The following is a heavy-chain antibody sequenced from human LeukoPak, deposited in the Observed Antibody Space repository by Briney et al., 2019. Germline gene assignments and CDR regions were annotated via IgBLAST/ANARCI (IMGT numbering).Heavy chain of an antibody. V-gene: IGHV1-18*01. Sequence: ASVKVSCKASGYTFTTYGISWVRQAPGQGLEWVGWISAYNGNTNYAQKLQGRVTMTTDTSTSTAYMELRSLRSDDTAVYYCAKSYYYDSSGYYQYYFDYWGQGTLVTVSS. J-gene: IGHJ4*02. D-gene: IGHD3-22*01. CDR3: AKSYYYDSSGYYQYYFDY. CDR1: GYTFTTYG. CDR2: ISAYNGNT.